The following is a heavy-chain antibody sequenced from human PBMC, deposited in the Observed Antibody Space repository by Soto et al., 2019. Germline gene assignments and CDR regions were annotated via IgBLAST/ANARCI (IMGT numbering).Heavy chain of an antibody. CDR3: AKADDYGDYAATADY. Sequence: VQLLESGGGLVQPGGSLRLSCAASGFTFSTYAMSWVRQAPGKGLEWVSAISGSGIRTYYADSVKGRFTISRDSSKNTLYLQMNSLRAEDTAVYYCAKADDYGDYAATADYWGQGTLVTVSS. CDR1: GFTFSTYA. V-gene: IGHV3-23*01. CDR2: ISGSGIRT. D-gene: IGHD4-17*01. J-gene: IGHJ4*02.